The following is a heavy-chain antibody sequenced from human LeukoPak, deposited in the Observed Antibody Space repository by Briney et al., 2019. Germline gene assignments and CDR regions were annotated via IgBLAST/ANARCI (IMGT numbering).Heavy chain of an antibody. V-gene: IGHV4-34*01. CDR1: GGSFSGYY. D-gene: IGHD3-16*02. Sequence: SETLSLTCAVYGGSFSGYYWSWIRRPPGKGLEWIGEINHSGSTNYNPSLKSRVTISVHTSKNQFSLKLSSVTAADTAVYYCARSQGYDYVWGSYRWRLNWFDPWGQGTLVTVSS. CDR3: ARSQGYDYVWGSYRWRLNWFDP. J-gene: IGHJ5*02. CDR2: INHSGST.